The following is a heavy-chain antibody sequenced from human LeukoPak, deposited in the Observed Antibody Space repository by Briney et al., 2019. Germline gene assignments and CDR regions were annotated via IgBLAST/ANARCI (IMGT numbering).Heavy chain of an antibody. D-gene: IGHD3-22*01. Sequence: TLSLTCTVSGGSISSSSYYWSWIRQPPGKGLEWIGRIFTSGIISGNTNYNPSLASRVTMSVDASKNQFSLKLTSVTAADTAIYFCARDRYYYDTSAYYSAFETWGQGTMVTVSS. CDR1: GGSISSSSYY. CDR2: IFTSGIISGNT. J-gene: IGHJ3*02. V-gene: IGHV4-61*02. CDR3: ARDRYYYDTSAYYSAFET.